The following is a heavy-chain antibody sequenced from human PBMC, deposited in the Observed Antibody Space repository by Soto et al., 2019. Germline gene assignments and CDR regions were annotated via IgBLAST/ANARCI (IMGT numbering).Heavy chain of an antibody. D-gene: IGHD3-10*01. CDR3: ARQTPPLHGSGSGLDY. CDR2: IYYSGST. CDR1: GGSISSGGYY. Sequence: QVQLQESGPGLVKPSQTLSLTCTVSGGSISSGGYYWSWIRQHPGKGLEWIGYIYYSGSTYYNPSRQVRVTISVDTAKNQFSLKLSSVTAVDTAVYYCARQTPPLHGSGSGLDYWGQGTLVTVSS. V-gene: IGHV4-31*03. J-gene: IGHJ4*02.